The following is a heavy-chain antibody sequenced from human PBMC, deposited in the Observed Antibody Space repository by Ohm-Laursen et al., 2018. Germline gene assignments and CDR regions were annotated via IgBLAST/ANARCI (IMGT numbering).Heavy chain of an antibody. CDR2: INPNRGGT. CDR3: ARGSYFSYYFDY. D-gene: IGHD3-10*01. J-gene: IGHJ4*02. V-gene: IGHV1-2*02. CDR1: GYTFSDHY. Sequence: VASVKVSCKASGYTFSDHYIHWMRQAPGQGLEWMGWINPNRGGTNHAQKFQGRVTMATDTSISTAYMELSSLKSDDTAVYYCARGSYFSYYFDYWGQGTLVTVSS.